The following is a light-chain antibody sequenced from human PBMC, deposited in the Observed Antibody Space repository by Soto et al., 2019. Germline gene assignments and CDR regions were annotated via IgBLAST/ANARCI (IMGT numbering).Light chain of an antibody. J-gene: IGKJ3*01. CDR2: DAS. CDR3: QQRSNWPIT. V-gene: IGKV3-11*01. CDR1: QSVSSY. Sequence: EIVLTQSPATPSLSPGERATHSCRACQSVSSYLAWYQQKPGQAPRLLIYDASNRATGIPARFSGSGSGTDFTLTISSLEPEDFAVYYCQQRSNWPITFGPGTKVDIK.